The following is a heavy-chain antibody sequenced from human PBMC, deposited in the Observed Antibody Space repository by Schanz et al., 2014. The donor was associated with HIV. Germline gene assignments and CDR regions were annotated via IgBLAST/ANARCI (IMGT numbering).Heavy chain of an antibody. CDR1: GFTFSSYG. CDR2: ISYDGSKK. D-gene: IGHD1-1*01. V-gene: IGHV3-30*19. CDR3: VRGGLQNWYFDN. J-gene: IGHJ2*01. Sequence: QVQLVESGGGVVQPGRSLRLSCAASGFTFSSYGMHWVRQAPGKGLEWVTFISYDGSKKYYAESVKGRFTISRDNPKNTLSLQMNNLRVDDTAIYYCVRGGLQNWYFDNWGRGTLVTVSS.